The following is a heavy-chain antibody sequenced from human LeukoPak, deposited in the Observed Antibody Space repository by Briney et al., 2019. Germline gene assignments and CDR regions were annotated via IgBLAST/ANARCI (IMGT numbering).Heavy chain of an antibody. CDR3: ARYTRGRNGMDV. J-gene: IGHJ6*02. CDR2: IYYSGST. D-gene: IGHD1-26*01. Sequence: SETLSLTCTVSGGSITSYYWSWIRQPPGKGLEWIGYIYYSGSTNYNPSLKSRVTISVDTSKDQFSLKLSSVTAADTAVYYCARYTRGRNGMDVWGQGTTVTVSS. V-gene: IGHV4-59*08. CDR1: GGSITSYY.